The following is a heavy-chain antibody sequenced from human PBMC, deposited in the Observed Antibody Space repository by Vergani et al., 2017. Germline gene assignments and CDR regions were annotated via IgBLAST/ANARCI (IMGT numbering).Heavy chain of an antibody. J-gene: IGHJ6*03. CDR2: ISSSGSTI. D-gene: IGHD3-10*02. Sequence: QVQLVESGGGLVKPGGSLRLSCAASGFTFSDYYMSWIRQAPGKGLEWVSYISSSGSTIYYADSVKGRFTISRDKAKNSLYLQMNSLRAEDTAVYYGAREGGTDVTMFGHYYYYMDVWGKGTTVTVSS. V-gene: IGHV3-11*01. CDR1: GFTFSDYY. CDR3: AREGGTDVTMFGHYYYYMDV.